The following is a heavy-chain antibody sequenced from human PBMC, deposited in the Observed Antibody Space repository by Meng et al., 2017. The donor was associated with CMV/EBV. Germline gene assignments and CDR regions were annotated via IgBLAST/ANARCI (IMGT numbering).Heavy chain of an antibody. CDR2: INWNGGST. Sequence: GGSLRLSCAASGFTFDDDGMSWVRQAPGKGLEWVSVINWNGGSTGYADSVKGRFTISRDNAKNSLYLQMNSLRAEDTALYYCAREGGIAAAGYYYYGMDVWGQGTTVTVSS. CDR3: AREGGIAAAGYYYYGMDV. J-gene: IGHJ6*02. D-gene: IGHD6-13*01. V-gene: IGHV3-20*04. CDR1: GFTFDDDG.